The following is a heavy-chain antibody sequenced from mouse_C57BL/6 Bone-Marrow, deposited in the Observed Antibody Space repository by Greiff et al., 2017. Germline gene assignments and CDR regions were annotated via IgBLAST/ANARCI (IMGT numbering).Heavy chain of an antibody. CDR3: ARRAQATCAWFAY. CDR1: GYAFTNYL. CDR2: LNPGSGGT. Sequence: QVQLQQSGAELVRPGTSVKVSCKASGYAFTNYLIEWVQQRPGQGLEWIGVLNPGSGGTNYTEQFTGKATLTADKSSSTADMQLSSLTSEDSAVYFCARRAQATCAWFAYWGQGTLVTVSA. D-gene: IGHD3-2*02. J-gene: IGHJ3*01. V-gene: IGHV1-54*01.